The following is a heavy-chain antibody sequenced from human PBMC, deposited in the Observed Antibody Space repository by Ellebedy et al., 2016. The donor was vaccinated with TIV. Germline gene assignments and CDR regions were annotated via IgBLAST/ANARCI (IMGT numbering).Heavy chain of an antibody. J-gene: IGHJ5*02. CDR2: IYYSGST. D-gene: IGHD3-10*01. CDR3: ARAGKDYYGLGGGDWFDP. V-gene: IGHV4-61*01. Sequence: MPSETLSLTCTVSGGSVSSGLYYWSWIRQPPGTGLEYIGYIYYSGSTNYNPSLKSRVTISVETSKNQFSLKLSSVTTADTAVYYCARAGKDYYGLGGGDWFDPWGQGTLVIVSS. CDR1: GGSVSSGLYY.